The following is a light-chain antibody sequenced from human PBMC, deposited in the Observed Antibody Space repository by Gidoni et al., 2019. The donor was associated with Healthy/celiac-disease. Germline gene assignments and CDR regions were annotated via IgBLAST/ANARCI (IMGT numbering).Light chain of an antibody. Sequence: QTVVTQAPSLTVSPGGTVTLTQQKPGQAPRALIYSTSNKHSWTPARFSGSLLGGKAALTLSGVQPEDEAEYYCLLYYGGAQLVFGGGTKLTVL. CDR3: LLYYGGAQLV. J-gene: IGLJ3*02. V-gene: IGLV7-43*01. CDR2: STS.